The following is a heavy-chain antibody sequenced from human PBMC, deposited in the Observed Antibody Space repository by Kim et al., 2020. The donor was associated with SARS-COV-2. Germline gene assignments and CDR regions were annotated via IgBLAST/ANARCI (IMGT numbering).Heavy chain of an antibody. CDR3: ARRVGSGIRWVGVDY. D-gene: IGHD3-10*01. Sequence: PSFQGQVTISADKSISTAYLQWSSLKASDTAMYYCARRVGSGIRWVGVDYWGQGTLVTVSS. J-gene: IGHJ4*02. V-gene: IGHV5-51*01.